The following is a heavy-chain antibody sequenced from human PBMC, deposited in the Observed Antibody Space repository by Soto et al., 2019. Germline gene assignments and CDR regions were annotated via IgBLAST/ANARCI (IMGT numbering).Heavy chain of an antibody. D-gene: IGHD6-19*01. CDR3: VRDGWYSIQAPY. V-gene: IGHV3-33*01. J-gene: IGHJ4*02. Sequence: QVQLVESGGGVVQPGRSLRLSCAASGFTFSSHGMLWVRQAPGKGLEWVAVIWYDGSNKYYADSVKGRFTISRDDSKNMVYLQMNSLRAEDTAVYYCVRDGWYSIQAPYWGQGTLVTVSS. CDR1: GFTFSSHG. CDR2: IWYDGSNK.